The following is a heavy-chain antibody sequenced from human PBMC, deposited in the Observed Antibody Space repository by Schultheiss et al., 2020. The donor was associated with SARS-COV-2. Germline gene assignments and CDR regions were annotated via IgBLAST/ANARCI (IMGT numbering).Heavy chain of an antibody. D-gene: IGHD6-19*01. V-gene: IGHV3-43D*03. CDR2: ISWDGGST. CDR1: GFTFDDYA. Sequence: GGSLRLSCAASGFTFDDYAMHWVRQAPGKGLEWVSLISWDGGSTYYADSVKGRFTISRDNSKNTLYLQMNSLRAEDTAVYYCAKDTTTVAGSGFDYWGQGTLVTGSS. CDR3: AKDTTTVAGSGFDY. J-gene: IGHJ4*02.